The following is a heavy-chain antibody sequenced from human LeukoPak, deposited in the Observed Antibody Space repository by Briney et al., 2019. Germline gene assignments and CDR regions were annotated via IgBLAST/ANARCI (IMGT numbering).Heavy chain of an antibody. CDR2: INHSGST. CDR1: GGSFSGYY. CDR3: ARGQWLDNY. V-gene: IGHV4-34*01. Sequence: SETLSLTCAVYGGSFSGYYWSWIRQPPGKGLGWIGEINHSGSTNYNPSLKSRVTISVDKSKNQFSLKLSSVTAADTAVYYCARGQWLDNYWGQGTTVTVSS. J-gene: IGHJ6*02. D-gene: IGHD6-19*01.